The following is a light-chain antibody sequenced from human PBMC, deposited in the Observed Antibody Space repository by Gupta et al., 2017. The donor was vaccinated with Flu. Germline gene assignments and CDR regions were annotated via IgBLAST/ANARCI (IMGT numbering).Light chain of an antibody. CDR1: QSLSNQ. J-gene: IGKJ1*01. CDR3: VQRINWPWT. Sequence: GAKATPSCRASQSLSNQLAWYQQKPGQAPRLLIYEGSKRATGIPVRFSGSGIETDFTLTISSLEPEDFAVYYCVQRINWPWTFGQGTKVEVK. CDR2: EGS. V-gene: IGKV3-11*01.